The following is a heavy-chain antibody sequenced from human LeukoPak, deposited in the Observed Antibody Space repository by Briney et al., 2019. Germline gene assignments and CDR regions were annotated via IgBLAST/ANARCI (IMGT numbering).Heavy chain of an antibody. Sequence: GGSLRLSCAASGFTFSSYAMHWVRQAPGKGLEWVAVISYDGNNKYYADSVKGRFTISRDNSKNTLYLQMNSLRAEDTAVYYCARDGYCGSITCYGWFDPWGQGTLVTVSS. CDR2: ISYDGNNK. CDR1: GFTFSSYA. V-gene: IGHV3-30-3*01. D-gene: IGHD2-2*01. CDR3: ARDGYCGSITCYGWFDP. J-gene: IGHJ5*02.